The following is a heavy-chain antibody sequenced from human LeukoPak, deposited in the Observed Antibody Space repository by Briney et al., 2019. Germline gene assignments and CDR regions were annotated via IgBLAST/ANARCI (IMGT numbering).Heavy chain of an antibody. Sequence: ASVKVSCKASGYTFTGYYMHWVRQAPGQGLEWMGWINPNSGGTNYAQKFQGRVTMTRDTSISTAYMELSRLRSDDTAVYYCARGGGWTNGVCYISYYYYYMDVWGKGTTVTVSS. J-gene: IGHJ6*03. V-gene: IGHV1-2*02. CDR1: GYTFTGYY. D-gene: IGHD2-8*01. CDR3: ARGGGWTNGVCYISYYYYYMDV. CDR2: INPNSGGT.